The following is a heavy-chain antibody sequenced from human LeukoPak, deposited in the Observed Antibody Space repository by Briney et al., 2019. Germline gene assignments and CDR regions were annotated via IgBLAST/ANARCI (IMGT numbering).Heavy chain of an antibody. Sequence: SETLSLTCAVYGGSFSGYYWSWIRQPPGKGLEWIGEINHSGSTNYNPSLKSRVTISVDTSKNQFSLKLSSVTAADTAVYYCARGGAREDYGDYPYYYYGMDVWGQGTTVTVSS. V-gene: IGHV4-34*01. CDR1: GGSFSGYY. J-gene: IGHJ6*02. CDR2: INHSGST. D-gene: IGHD4-17*01. CDR3: ARGGAREDYGDYPYYYYGMDV.